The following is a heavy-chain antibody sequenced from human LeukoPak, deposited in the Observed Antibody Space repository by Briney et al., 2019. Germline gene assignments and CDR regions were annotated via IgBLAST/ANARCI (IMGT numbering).Heavy chain of an antibody. CDR1: GGSISSYY. CDR3: ARGWTIVVVDY. D-gene: IGHD2-15*01. CDR2: IYYSGST. J-gene: IGHJ4*02. V-gene: IGHV4-59*01. Sequence: SSETLSLTCTVSGGSISSYYWSWIRQPPGKGLEWIGYIYYSGSTNYNPSLKSRVTISVDTSKNQFSLKLSSVTAADTAVYYCARGWTIVVVDYWGQGTLVTVSS.